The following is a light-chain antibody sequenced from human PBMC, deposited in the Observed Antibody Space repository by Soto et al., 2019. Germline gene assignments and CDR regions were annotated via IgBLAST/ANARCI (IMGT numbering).Light chain of an antibody. Sequence: QSVLTQPPSASGSPGQSVTISCTGTGRDVGNYYYVSWYQQHPGKAPKLVIYEVNKRPSGVPDRFSGSKSGNTASLTVSGLQAEDEADYYCASYAGSKGVLFGGGTKVTVL. J-gene: IGLJ3*02. CDR3: ASYAGSKGVL. V-gene: IGLV2-8*01. CDR2: EVN. CDR1: GRDVGNYYY.